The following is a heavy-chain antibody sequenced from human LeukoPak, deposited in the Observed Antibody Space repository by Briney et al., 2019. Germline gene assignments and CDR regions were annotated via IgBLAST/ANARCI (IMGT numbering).Heavy chain of an antibody. J-gene: IGHJ4*02. Sequence: PGRSLRLSCAASGFTFSSYAMHWVRQAPGKGLEWVAVISYDGSNKYYADSVKGRFTISRDNAKNSLYLQMNSLRAEDTAVYYCASLLFGWGQGTLVTVSS. D-gene: IGHD2-21*01. V-gene: IGHV3-30-3*01. CDR2: ISYDGSNK. CDR1: GFTFSSYA. CDR3: ASLLFG.